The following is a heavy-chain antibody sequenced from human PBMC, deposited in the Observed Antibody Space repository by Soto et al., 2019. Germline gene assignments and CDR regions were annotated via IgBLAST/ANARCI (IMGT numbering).Heavy chain of an antibody. CDR3: AKAVVVVPAAAAIDY. V-gene: IGHV3-23*01. CDR1: GFTFSSYA. Sequence: GGSLRLSCAASGFTFSSYAMSWVRQAPGKGLEWVSAISGSGGSTYYADSVKGRFTISRDNSKNTLHLQMNSLRAEDTAVYYCAKAVVVVPAAAAIDYWGQGTLVTVSS. D-gene: IGHD2-2*01. J-gene: IGHJ4*02. CDR2: ISGSGGST.